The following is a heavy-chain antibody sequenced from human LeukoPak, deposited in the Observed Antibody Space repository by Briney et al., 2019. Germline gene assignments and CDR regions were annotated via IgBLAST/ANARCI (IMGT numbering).Heavy chain of an antibody. Sequence: PGGSLRLSCAASGFTFSSYSMNWVRQAPGKGLEWVSSITGSSTYIYHADSVKGRFTVSRDSAKNSLYLQMNSLRAEDTAVYYCARANGGNSVEYFQHWGQGTLVTVSS. D-gene: IGHD4-23*01. CDR2: ITGSSTYI. CDR3: ARANGGNSVEYFQH. CDR1: GFTFSSYS. J-gene: IGHJ1*01. V-gene: IGHV3-21*01.